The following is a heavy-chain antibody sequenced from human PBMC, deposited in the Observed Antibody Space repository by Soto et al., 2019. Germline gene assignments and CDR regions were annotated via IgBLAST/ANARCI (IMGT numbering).Heavy chain of an antibody. CDR2: ISGSGGST. D-gene: IGHD4-17*01. CDR1: GFTFSSYA. CDR3: AKPPWGNDYGYYYYYMDV. Sequence: HPGGSLRLSCAASGFTFSSYAMSWVRQAPGKGLEWVSAISGSGGSTYYADSVKGRFTISRDNSKNTLYLQMNSLRAEDTAVYYCAKPPWGNDYGYYYYYMDVWGKGTTVNVSS. V-gene: IGHV3-23*01. J-gene: IGHJ6*03.